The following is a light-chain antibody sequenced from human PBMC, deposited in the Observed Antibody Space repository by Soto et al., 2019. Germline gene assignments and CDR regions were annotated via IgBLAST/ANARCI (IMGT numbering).Light chain of an antibody. CDR3: ETWDSNIHWV. CDR1: SGHSSYI. V-gene: IGLV4-60*02. Sequence: QSVLTQSSSASASLGSSVKLTCTLSSGHSSYIIAWHQQQPGKAPRYLMKLEGSGSYNKGSGFPDRCSGSSSGTDRYLTISNLQFEDEADYYCETWDSNIHWVFGGGTKVTVL. J-gene: IGLJ3*02. CDR2: LEGSGSY.